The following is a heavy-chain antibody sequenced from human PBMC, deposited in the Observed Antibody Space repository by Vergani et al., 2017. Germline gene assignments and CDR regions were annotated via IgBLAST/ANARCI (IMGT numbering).Heavy chain of an antibody. CDR3: GRVADFYGLGSRLLDL. CDR1: GGSISSGGYY. Sequence: QVQLQESGPGLVKASQTLSLTCSVSGGSISSGGYYWTWIRQHPGKGLEWIGYTFYSGNTNYNPSLKSRIIISVETSKNQFSLKLNSVTAADTAVYYCGRVADFYGLGSRLLDLWGQGILVTVSS. V-gene: IGHV4-31*03. CDR2: TFYSGNT. D-gene: IGHD3-10*01. J-gene: IGHJ5*02.